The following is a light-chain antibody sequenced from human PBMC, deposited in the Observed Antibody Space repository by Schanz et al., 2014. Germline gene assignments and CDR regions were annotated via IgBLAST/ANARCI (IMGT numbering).Light chain of an antibody. Sequence: QSVLTQPASVSGSPGQSITISCTGTSSDVGDYNYVSWYQQHPGKAPKLIIYDVSYRPSGVSDRFSGSKSGNTASLTISGLQAEDEADYYCSSYTSSSTPVFGGGTKLTVL. J-gene: IGLJ3*02. CDR3: SSYTSSSTPV. CDR1: SSDVGDYNY. V-gene: IGLV2-14*01. CDR2: DVS.